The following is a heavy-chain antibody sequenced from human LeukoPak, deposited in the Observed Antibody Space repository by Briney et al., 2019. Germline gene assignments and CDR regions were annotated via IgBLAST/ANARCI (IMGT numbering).Heavy chain of an antibody. CDR3: AREERVSSGSTGY. J-gene: IGHJ4*02. D-gene: IGHD6-19*01. CDR1: GFTFSSYG. Sequence: GGSLRLSCAASGFTFSSYGMHWVRQAPGKGLEWVAVIWYDGGNKYYADSVKGRFTISRDNSKNTQYLQMNSLRAEDTAVYYCAREERVSSGSTGYWGQGTLVTVSS. CDR2: IWYDGGNK. V-gene: IGHV3-33*01.